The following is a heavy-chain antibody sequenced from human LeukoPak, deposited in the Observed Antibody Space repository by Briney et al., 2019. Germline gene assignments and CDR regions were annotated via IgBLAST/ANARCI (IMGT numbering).Heavy chain of an antibody. V-gene: IGHV4-4*02. J-gene: IGHJ5*02. Sequence: SGTLSLTCAVSGGSISSSNWWSWVRQPPGKGLEWIGEIYHSGSTNYNPSLKSRVTISVDKSKNQFSLKLSSVTAADTAVYYCARGDRGGYDIYTFDPWGQGTLVTVSS. D-gene: IGHD3-9*01. CDR2: IYHSGST. CDR1: GGSISSSNW. CDR3: ARGDRGGYDIYTFDP.